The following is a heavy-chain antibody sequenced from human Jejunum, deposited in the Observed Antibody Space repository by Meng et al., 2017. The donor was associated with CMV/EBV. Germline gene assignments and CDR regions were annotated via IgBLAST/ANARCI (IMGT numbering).Heavy chain of an antibody. J-gene: IGHJ6*02. CDR2: ISGDGSAT. CDR3: CIGDFWSGSLYYYGMDV. D-gene: IGHD3-3*01. Sequence: FNTYAMSWVRQAPGKGLEWVSAISGDGSATYYANSVKGRFTISRDNSKKTLFLQMNSLRAEDTAIYYCCIGDFWSGSLYYYGMDVWGQGTTVTVSS. V-gene: IGHV3-23*01. CDR1: FNTYA.